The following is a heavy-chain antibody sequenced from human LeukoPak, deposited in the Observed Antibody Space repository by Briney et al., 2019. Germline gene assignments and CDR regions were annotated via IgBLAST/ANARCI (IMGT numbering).Heavy chain of an antibody. D-gene: IGHD4-17*01. CDR3: AKNGDYGYAMDV. CDR2: FNPYSGAS. J-gene: IGHJ6*02. V-gene: IGHV1-2*02. Sequence: ASVKVSCKASGYTFASYDINWVRQATGQGPEWMGSFNPYSGASKYAQKLQGRVTMTGDTSISTAYLQLGRVIGDDTAVYYCAKNGDYGYAMDVWGQGTTVTVSS. CDR1: GYTFASYD.